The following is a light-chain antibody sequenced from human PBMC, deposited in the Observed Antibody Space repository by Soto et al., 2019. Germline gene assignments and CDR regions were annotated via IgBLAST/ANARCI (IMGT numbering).Light chain of an antibody. CDR2: KAS. V-gene: IGKV1-5*03. J-gene: IGKJ1*01. CDR1: QSISTW. CDR3: QQYINRWT. Sequence: DIQMTQSPSTLSASVGDRVTITCRASQSISTWLAWYQQKPGKAPKLLIYKASSLESGVPSRFSGSGSGTEFTLTISSLKPDDSATYYCQQYINRWTFGQGTKV.